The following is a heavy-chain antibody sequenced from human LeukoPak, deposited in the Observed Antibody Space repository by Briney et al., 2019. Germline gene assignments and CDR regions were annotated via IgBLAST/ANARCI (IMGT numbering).Heavy chain of an antibody. Sequence: GGSLRLSCAASGFTFSSYAMHWVRQAPGKGLEWVAVISNDGSNKYYADSVKGRFTISRDNSKNRLYLQMNSLRGEDTAVYYCARIDYWGQGTLVIVSS. CDR2: ISNDGSNK. V-gene: IGHV3-30-3*01. J-gene: IGHJ4*02. CDR3: ARIDY. CDR1: GFTFSSYA.